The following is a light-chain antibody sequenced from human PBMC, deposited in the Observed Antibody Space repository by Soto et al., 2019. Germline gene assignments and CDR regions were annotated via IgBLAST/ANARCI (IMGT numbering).Light chain of an antibody. J-gene: IGLJ1*01. CDR1: SSNIGAGSD. CDR2: GNT. V-gene: IGLV1-40*01. CDR3: QTYDSSLSGLYV. Sequence: QAALTQPPSISGAPGQRVTISCTGSSSNIGAGSDVHWYHQLPGTAPKLLIYGNTNRPSGVPDRLSGSKSGTSASLAIAGLQTEDEGDYYCQTYDSSLSGLYVFGTGTKATVL.